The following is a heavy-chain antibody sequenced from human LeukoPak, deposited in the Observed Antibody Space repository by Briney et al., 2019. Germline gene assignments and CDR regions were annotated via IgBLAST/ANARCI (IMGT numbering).Heavy chain of an antibody. D-gene: IGHD5-24*01. Sequence: ASVKVSCKASGYTFTDYYFHWVRQAPGQGLEWMGWINPNSGGTNYAQKFQGRVTMTRDTSISTAYTELSSLTSDDTAAYYCARNRYGYNFGYWAQGTLVTVSS. CDR1: GYTFTDYY. J-gene: IGHJ4*02. CDR3: ARNRYGYNFGY. V-gene: IGHV1-2*02. CDR2: INPNSGGT.